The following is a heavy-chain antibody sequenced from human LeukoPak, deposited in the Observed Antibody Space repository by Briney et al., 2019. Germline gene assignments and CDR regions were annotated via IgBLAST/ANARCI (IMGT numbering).Heavy chain of an antibody. CDR2: IDPNSGVT. D-gene: IGHD5-12*01. CDR1: GYSFNGYF. V-gene: IGHV1-2*02. CDR3: ARRGYSGYDFDY. J-gene: IGHJ4*02. Sequence: ASVKVSCKSSGYSFNGYFIHWVRQAPGQGFEWMGWIDPNSGVTKYAQKFQGRVTMARDTSITTTYMDLSRLSSDDTAVYYCARRGYSGYDFDYWGQGTLVTVPS.